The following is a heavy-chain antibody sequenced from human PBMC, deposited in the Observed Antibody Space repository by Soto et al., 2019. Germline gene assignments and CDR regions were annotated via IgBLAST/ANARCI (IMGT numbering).Heavy chain of an antibody. Sequence: QITLKESGPAVVKPTQTLTLTCTISGFSLSTTAVGVGWVRQPPGKSLEWLALIYWNDAKRYSPSLKSRLTITKDTAKNQVVLTMTNMDPVDTATYYCGQWGYSTGWADYWGEGTLGTVS. J-gene: IGHJ4*02. CDR2: IYWNDAK. CDR1: GFSLSTTAVG. CDR3: GQWGYSTGWADY. V-gene: IGHV2-5*01. D-gene: IGHD6-19*01.